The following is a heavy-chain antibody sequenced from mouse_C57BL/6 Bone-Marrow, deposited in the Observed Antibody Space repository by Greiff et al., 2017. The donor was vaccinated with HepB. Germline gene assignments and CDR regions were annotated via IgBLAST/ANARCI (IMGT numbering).Heavy chain of an antibody. CDR3: ARIYYDYDPLFAY. Sequence: DVKLVESGGGLVKPGGSLKLSCAASGFTFSDYGMHWVRQAPEKGLEWVAYISSGSSTIYYADTVKGRFNISRDNAKNTLFLQMSSLRSEDTAMYYCARIYYDYDPLFAYWGQATLVTVSA. CDR2: ISSGSSTI. D-gene: IGHD2-4*01. V-gene: IGHV5-17*01. J-gene: IGHJ3*01. CDR1: GFTFSDYG.